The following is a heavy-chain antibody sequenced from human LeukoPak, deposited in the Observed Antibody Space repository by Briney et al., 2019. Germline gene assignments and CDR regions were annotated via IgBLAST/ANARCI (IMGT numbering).Heavy chain of an antibody. V-gene: IGHV4-39*01. CDR2: IYYSGST. J-gene: IGHJ6*03. D-gene: IGHD3-10*01. CDR3: ARHRRGSGSPSYYYYYMDV. Sequence: PSETLSLTCTVSGGSISSSSYYWGWIRQPPGRGLEWIGSIYYSGSTYYNPSLKSRVTISVDTSKNQFSLKLSSVTAADTAVYYCARHRRGSGSPSYYYYYMDVWGKGTTVTISS. CDR1: GGSISSSSYY.